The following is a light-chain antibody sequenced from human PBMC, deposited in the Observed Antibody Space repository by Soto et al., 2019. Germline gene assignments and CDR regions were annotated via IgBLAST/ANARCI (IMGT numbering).Light chain of an antibody. CDR2: DAS. V-gene: IGKV1-5*01. CDR1: ESISIW. CDR3: QQYNSYRT. Sequence: DIQMTQSPSTLSASVGDRVTITCRTRESISIWLARYQQKPGKAPNLLIYDASILESGVPSRFSGRGSGTEFTLTISRLQRDDSATYYCQQYNSYRTVAQGTKVESK. J-gene: IGKJ1*01.